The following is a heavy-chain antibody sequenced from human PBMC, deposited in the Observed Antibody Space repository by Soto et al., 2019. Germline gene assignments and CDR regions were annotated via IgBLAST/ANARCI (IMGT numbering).Heavy chain of an antibody. CDR1: GGNPSNSA. D-gene: IGHD6-19*01. CDR2: IIPVFGRS. J-gene: IGHJ6*02. V-gene: IGHV1-69*01. Sequence: QVHLLLQSGAEVKKPGSSVKVACKASGGNPSNSAISWVRQAPGQGLEWMGGIIPVFGRSSHAQNFQGRVKSTADEYTSTAYMELRSLRSEDMAVYFCAGGRIVVAGSSAYYSMDVWGQGTTVTVSS. CDR3: AGGRIVVAGSSAYYSMDV.